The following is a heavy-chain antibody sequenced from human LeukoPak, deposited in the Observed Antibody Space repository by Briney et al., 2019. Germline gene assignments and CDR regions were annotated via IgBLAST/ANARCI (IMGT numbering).Heavy chain of an antibody. V-gene: IGHV4-31*03. Sequence: SQTLSLTCTVSGGSLSSGGYYWSWLRQHPGKGLEWVGYIYYSGSTYYNPSLKSRATISVDTSKNQFSLKLSSVTAADTAVDYCARGHYYDSSGYSYGMDVWGQGTTVTVSS. D-gene: IGHD3-22*01. CDR1: GGSLSSGGYY. CDR2: IYYSGST. J-gene: IGHJ6*02. CDR3: ARGHYYDSSGYSYGMDV.